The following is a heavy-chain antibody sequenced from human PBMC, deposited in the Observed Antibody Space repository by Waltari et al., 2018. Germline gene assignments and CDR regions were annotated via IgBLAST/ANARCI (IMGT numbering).Heavy chain of an antibody. V-gene: IGHV4-34*01. Sequence: QVQLQQWGAGLLKPSETLSLTCAVYGGSFSGYYWSWIRQPPRKGLEWIGEINHSGSTNYNPSLKSRVTISVDTSKNQFSLKLSSVTAADTAVYYCAIIRGIAAAGSFDYWGQGTLVTVSS. J-gene: IGHJ4*02. CDR1: GGSFSGYY. CDR3: AIIRGIAAAGSFDY. CDR2: INHSGST. D-gene: IGHD6-13*01.